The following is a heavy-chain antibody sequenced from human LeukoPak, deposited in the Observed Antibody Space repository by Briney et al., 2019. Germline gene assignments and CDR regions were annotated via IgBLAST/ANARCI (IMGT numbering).Heavy chain of an antibody. CDR1: GYTFTSYG. D-gene: IGHD2-2*02. J-gene: IGHJ3*02. CDR2: ISAYNGNT. CDR3: ARDAGIVVVPAAIGDDAFDI. V-gene: IGHV1-18*01. Sequence: ASVKVSCKASGYTFTSYGISWVRQAPGQGLEWMGWISAYNGNTNYAQKLRGRVTMTTDTSTSTAYMELRSLRSDDTAVYYCARDAGIVVVPAAIGDDAFDIWGQGTMVTVSS.